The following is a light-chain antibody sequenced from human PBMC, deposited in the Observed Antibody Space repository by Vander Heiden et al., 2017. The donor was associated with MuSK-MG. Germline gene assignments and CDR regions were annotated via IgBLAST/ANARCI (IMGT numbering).Light chain of an antibody. Sequence: EIVMTQSPATLSVSPGERATLSCRASQSVSSNLAWYQQKPGQAPRLLIYGASTRATGIPARFSRSGYGTEFTLTISSLQSEDFAVYYCQQYNNWPPGLTFGGGTKVEIK. CDR3: QQYNNWPPGLT. CDR1: QSVSSN. V-gene: IGKV3-15*01. J-gene: IGKJ4*01. CDR2: GAS.